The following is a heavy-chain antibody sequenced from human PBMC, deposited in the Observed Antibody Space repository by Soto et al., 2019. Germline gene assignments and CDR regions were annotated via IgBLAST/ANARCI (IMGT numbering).Heavy chain of an antibody. D-gene: IGHD2-15*01. J-gene: IGHJ3*01. Sequence: EVQLVESGGGLVKPGGSLRLSCAASGFTFNIYTMNWVRQAPGKGLEWVSSISSSSAYIYYAGSVKGRFTISRDNAENSLFLQMNSLTAEDTAVYYCARDSSLFCTGGTCYLQDAFDVWGQGTVVTVSS. CDR2: ISSSSAYI. CDR1: GFTFNIYT. CDR3: ARDSSLFCTGGTCYLQDAFDV. V-gene: IGHV3-21*02.